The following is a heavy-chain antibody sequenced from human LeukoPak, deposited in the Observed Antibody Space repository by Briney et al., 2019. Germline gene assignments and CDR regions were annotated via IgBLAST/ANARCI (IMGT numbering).Heavy chain of an antibody. CDR2: INPSGGST. CDR1: GYTFTSYY. Sequence: ATVKVSCKASGYTFTSYYMHWVRQAPAKGLKWMGIINPSGGSTIYAQKFQGRVTMTRDTSTSKVYMEMSSLRSEDTAVYYCAREEAAAGTGSYWGQGTLVTVSS. D-gene: IGHD6-13*01. J-gene: IGHJ4*02. V-gene: IGHV1-46*01. CDR3: AREEAAAGTGSY.